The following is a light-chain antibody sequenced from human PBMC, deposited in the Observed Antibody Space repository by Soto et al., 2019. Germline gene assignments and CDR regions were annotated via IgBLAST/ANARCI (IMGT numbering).Light chain of an antibody. CDR2: LGS. CDR1: RSVLHSNGYNY. Sequence: IVMAHSPLSLPVTPVEPASMSWMSTRSVLHSNGYNYLDWYLQKPGQSPQLLIYLGSNRASGVPDRFSGSGSGTDFTLKISRVEAEDVGVYYCMQGTHWPITLGQGTRLEIK. V-gene: IGKV2-28*01. J-gene: IGKJ5*01. CDR3: MQGTHWPIT.